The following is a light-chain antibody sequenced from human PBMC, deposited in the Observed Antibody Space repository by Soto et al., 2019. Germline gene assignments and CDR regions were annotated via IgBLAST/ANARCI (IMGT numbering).Light chain of an antibody. Sequence: DVQMTQSPSSVSASVGDRVTITCRASQDISTWLAWYQQKPGKAPSLLIYAASNLQRGVPSRFSGRGSGTEFTLTISSLQPEDFATYFCQQANSFPTFGRGTRLEIK. CDR3: QQANSFPT. CDR2: AAS. V-gene: IGKV1-12*01. CDR1: QDISTW. J-gene: IGKJ5*01.